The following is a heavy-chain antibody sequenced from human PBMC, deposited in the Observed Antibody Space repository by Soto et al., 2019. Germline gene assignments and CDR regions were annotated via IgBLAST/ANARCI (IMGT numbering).Heavy chain of an antibody. CDR1: GYTFTSYD. CDR2: MNPNSGNT. J-gene: IGHJ5*02. D-gene: IGHD6-6*01. V-gene: IGHV1-8*01. Sequence: ASVKVSCKASGYTFTSYDINWVRQATGQGLEWMGWMNPNSGNTGYAQKFQGRVTMTRNTSISTAYMELSSLRSDDTAVYYCAKQSSSSGDWFDPWGQGTLVTVS. CDR3: AKQSSSSGDWFDP.